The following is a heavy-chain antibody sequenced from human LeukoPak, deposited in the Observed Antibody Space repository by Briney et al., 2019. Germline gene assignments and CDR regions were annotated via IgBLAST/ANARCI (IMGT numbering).Heavy chain of an antibody. Sequence: GGSLRLSCTASGFPFSGNAMRWVRQVPGRGLEGVSGVGGDEKTHYADFVRGRFTISRDNAKNTVFLQMTSLTVEDAAVYYCAKDLSWWVTADYWGQGVLVTVSS. CDR3: AKDLSWWVTADY. CDR2: VGGDEKT. CDR1: GFPFSGNA. D-gene: IGHD2-21*02. J-gene: IGHJ4*02. V-gene: IGHV3-23*01.